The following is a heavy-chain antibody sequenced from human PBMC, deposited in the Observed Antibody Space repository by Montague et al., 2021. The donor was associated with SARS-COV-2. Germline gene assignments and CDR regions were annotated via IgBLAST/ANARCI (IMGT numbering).Heavy chain of an antibody. CDR3: TTDTDWSGIEY. CDR2: DRPGGRT. D-gene: IGHD3-3*01. J-gene: IGHJ4*02. CDR1: GGAMNSVSDF. V-gene: IGHV4-61*02. Sequence: TLSLTCTVSGGAMNSVSDFWGWIWHPSGLGLEWNGRDRPGGRTNYKPSLGSRVTVSLDTSKSQFSLKLSSVTAADSAVYYCTTDTDWSGIEYWGLGTLVTVSS.